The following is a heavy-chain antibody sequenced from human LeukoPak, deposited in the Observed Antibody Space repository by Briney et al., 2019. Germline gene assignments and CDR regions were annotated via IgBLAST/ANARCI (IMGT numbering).Heavy chain of an antibody. Sequence: ASVKVSCKASGGTFSSYAISWVRQAPGQGLEWMGWINPHSGDTNYAQKFQGRVIMTRDTSISTAYMELSRLRSDDTAVYYCARGVGPRYFDLWGRGTLVTVSS. CDR2: INPHSGDT. V-gene: IGHV1-2*02. J-gene: IGHJ2*01. CDR1: GGTFSSYA. D-gene: IGHD1-26*01. CDR3: ARGVGPRYFDL.